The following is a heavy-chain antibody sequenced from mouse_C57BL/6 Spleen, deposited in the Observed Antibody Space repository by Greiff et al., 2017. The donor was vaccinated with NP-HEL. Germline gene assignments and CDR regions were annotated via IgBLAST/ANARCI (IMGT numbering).Heavy chain of an antibody. J-gene: IGHJ2*01. D-gene: IGHD1-1*01. Sequence: QVQLQQSGPELVKPGASVKISCKASGYAFSSSWMNWVKQRPGKGLEWIGRIYPGDGDTNYNGKFKGKATLTADKSSSTAYMQLSSLTSEDSAVYFCARSGTTVPRDYWGQGTTLTVSS. CDR2: IYPGDGDT. CDR1: GYAFSSSW. V-gene: IGHV1-82*01. CDR3: ARSGTTVPRDY.